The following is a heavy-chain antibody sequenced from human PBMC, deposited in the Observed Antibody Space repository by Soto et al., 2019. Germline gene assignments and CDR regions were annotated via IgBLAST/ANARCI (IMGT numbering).Heavy chain of an antibody. V-gene: IGHV4-34*01. J-gene: IGHJ3*02. D-gene: IGHD6-13*01. CDR2: INHSGST. CDR3: ARGFKGTRRLSIAAAPQVGAFDI. CDR1: GGSFSGYY. Sequence: SETLSLTCAVYGGSFSGYYWSWIRQPPGKGLEWIGEINHSGSTNYNPSLKSRVTISVDTSKNQFSLKLSSVTAADTAVYYCARGFKGTRRLSIAAAPQVGAFDIWGQGTMVTVSS.